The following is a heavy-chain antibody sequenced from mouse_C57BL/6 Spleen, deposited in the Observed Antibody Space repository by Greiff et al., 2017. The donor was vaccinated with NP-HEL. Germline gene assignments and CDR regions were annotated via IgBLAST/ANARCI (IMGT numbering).Heavy chain of an antibody. D-gene: IGHD1-1*01. Sequence: VKLQESGAELARPGASVKLSCKASGYTFTSYGISWVKQRTGQGLEWIGEIYPRSGNTYYNEKFKGKATLTADKSSSTAYMELRSLTSEDSAVYFCARDGSSSFDYWGQGTTLTVSS. V-gene: IGHV1-81*01. CDR2: IYPRSGNT. CDR3: ARDGSSSFDY. CDR1: GYTFTSYG. J-gene: IGHJ2*01.